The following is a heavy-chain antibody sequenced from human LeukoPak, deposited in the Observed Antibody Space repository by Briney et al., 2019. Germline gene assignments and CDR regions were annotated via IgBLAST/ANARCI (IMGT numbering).Heavy chain of an antibody. CDR3: AKSGVSNLYFDY. CDR2: ISGSGGST. CDR1: GFTFSSYA. Sequence: PGGSLRLSCAASGFTFSSYAMSWVRQAPGKGLEWVSAISGSGGSTYYADSVKGRFTISRDNAKNSLYLQMNSLRAEDTALYYCAKSGVSNLYFDYWGQGTLVTVSS. V-gene: IGHV3-23*01. D-gene: IGHD2/OR15-2a*01. J-gene: IGHJ4*02.